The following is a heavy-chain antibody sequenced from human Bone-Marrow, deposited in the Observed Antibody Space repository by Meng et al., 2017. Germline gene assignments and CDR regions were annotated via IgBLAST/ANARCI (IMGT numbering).Heavy chain of an antibody. CDR3: AKGDSFYSDNSGYYPDWLDP. CDR1: GSIFSDHW. J-gene: IGHJ5*02. D-gene: IGHD3-22*01. Sequence: GESLKISCSGFNFGSIFSDHWMTWVRQAPGKGLEWVANIKPDGTEKNYVDSVKGRFTISRDNSKNTLFLQMNSLRADDTVLYYCAKGDSFYSDNSGYYPDWLDPWGQGTLVTVSS. V-gene: IGHV3-7*03. CDR2: IKPDGTEK.